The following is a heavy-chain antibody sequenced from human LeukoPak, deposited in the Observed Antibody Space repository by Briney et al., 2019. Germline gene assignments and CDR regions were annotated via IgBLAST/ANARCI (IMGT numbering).Heavy chain of an antibody. V-gene: IGHV1-69*04. CDR3: ARGPLSSDYTHAFGI. J-gene: IGHJ3*02. D-gene: IGHD4-11*01. CDR2: IIPILGIA. CDR1: GGTFSSYA. Sequence: SVKVSCKASGGTFSSYAISWVRQAPGQGLEWMGRIIPILGIANYAQKFQGRVTITADKSTSTAYMELSSLRSEDTAVYYCARGPLSSDYTHAFGIWGQGTMVTVSP.